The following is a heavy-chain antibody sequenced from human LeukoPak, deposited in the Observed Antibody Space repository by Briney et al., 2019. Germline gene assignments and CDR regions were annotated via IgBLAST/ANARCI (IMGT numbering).Heavy chain of an antibody. CDR3: AKGGTKWLLSYFDY. J-gene: IGHJ4*02. Sequence: GGSLRLSCAASGFTFSSYGMHWVRQAPGKGLEWVAVISYDGSNKYYADSVKGRFTISRDNSKNTLYLQMNSLRAEDTAVYYCAKGGTKWLLSYFDYWGQGTLVTVSS. D-gene: IGHD3-22*01. CDR1: GFTFSSYG. V-gene: IGHV3-30*18. CDR2: ISYDGSNK.